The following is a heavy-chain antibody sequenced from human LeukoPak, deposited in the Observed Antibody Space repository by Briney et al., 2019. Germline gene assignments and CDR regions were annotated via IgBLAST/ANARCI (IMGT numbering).Heavy chain of an antibody. CDR3: ARSDGSGVFDY. CDR2: IYYSGST. J-gene: IGHJ4*02. Sequence: SETRSLTCTVSGGSIGSSSYYWGWIRQPPGKGLEWIGSIYYSGSTYYNPSLKSRVTISVDTSKNQFSLKLSSVTAADTAVYYCARSDGSGVFDYWGQGTLVTVSS. CDR1: GGSIGSSSYY. V-gene: IGHV4-39*07.